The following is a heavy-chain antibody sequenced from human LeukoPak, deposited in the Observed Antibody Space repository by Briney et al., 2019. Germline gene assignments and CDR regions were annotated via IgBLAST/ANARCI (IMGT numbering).Heavy chain of an antibody. D-gene: IGHD6-19*01. Sequence: TGGSLRLSWAASGFTFSDYGMAWVRQAPGKGLEWVSGISGSGADTTYAASVKGRFTISRDNSKNTLYLQMNSLRAEDTAVYFCARGDTGWDERYFDSWGQGTLVTVSS. J-gene: IGHJ4*02. CDR1: GFTFSDYG. CDR3: ARGDTGWDERYFDS. V-gene: IGHV3-23*01. CDR2: ISGSGADT.